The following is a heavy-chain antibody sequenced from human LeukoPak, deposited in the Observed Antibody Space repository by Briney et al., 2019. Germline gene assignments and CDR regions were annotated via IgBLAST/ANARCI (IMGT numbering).Heavy chain of an antibody. J-gene: IGHJ4*02. CDR3: ARDMLSRYYDSSGYYYFDY. D-gene: IGHD3-22*01. V-gene: IGHV1-2*02. Sequence: ASVKVSCKASGYTFTGYYMHWVRQAPGQGLEWMGWINPNSGGTNYAQKFQGRVTMTGDTSISTAYMELSRLRSDDAAVYYCARDMLSRYYDSSGYYYFDYWGQGTLVTVSS. CDR1: GYTFTGYY. CDR2: INPNSGGT.